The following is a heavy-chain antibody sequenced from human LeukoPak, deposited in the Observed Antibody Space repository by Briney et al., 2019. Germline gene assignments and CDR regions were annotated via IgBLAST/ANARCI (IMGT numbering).Heavy chain of an antibody. V-gene: IGHV4-39*01. Sequence: PSETLSLTCTVSGGSISSSSYYWGWIRQPPGKGLEWIGSIYYSGSTYNNPSLKSRVTISVDTSKNQFSLKLSSVTAADTAVYYCARLAAAELYYFDYWGQGTLVTVSS. CDR3: ARLAAAELYYFDY. D-gene: IGHD6-13*01. CDR1: GGSISSSSYY. J-gene: IGHJ4*02. CDR2: IYYSGST.